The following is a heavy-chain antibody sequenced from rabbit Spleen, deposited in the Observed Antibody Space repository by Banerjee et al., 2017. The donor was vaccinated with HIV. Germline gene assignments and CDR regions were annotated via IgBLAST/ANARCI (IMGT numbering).Heavy chain of an antibody. V-gene: IGHV1S40*01. J-gene: IGHJ6*01. CDR1: GFSFSNKAV. CDR2: INAVTGKA. D-gene: IGHD2-1*01. CDR3: ARRVYGDEYVDL. Sequence: QSLEESGGGLVRPEGSLKLSCTASGFSFSNKAVMCWVRQAPGKGLQWIACINAVTGKAVYASWAKGRFTFSKTSSTTVTLQMTSLTAADTATYFCARRVYGDEYVDLWGPGPSSPS.